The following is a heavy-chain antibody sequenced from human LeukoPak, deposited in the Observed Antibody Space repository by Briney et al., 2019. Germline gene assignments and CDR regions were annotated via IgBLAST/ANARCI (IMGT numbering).Heavy chain of an antibody. CDR3: TTGLGQWLAYYYYGMDV. D-gene: IGHD6-19*01. CDR1: GFTFSNAW. Sequence: GGSLRLSCAASGFTFSNAWMSWVRQAPGKGLEWVGRIKSKTDGRTTDYAAHVKGRFTISIDNSKNTLYLQMNSLKTEVTAVYYCTTGLGQWLAYYYYGMDVWGQGTTVTVSS. CDR2: IKSKTDGRTT. V-gene: IGHV3-15*01. J-gene: IGHJ6*02.